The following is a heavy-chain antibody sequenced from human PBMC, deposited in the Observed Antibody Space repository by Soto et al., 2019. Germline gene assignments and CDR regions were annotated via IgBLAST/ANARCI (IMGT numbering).Heavy chain of an antibody. D-gene: IGHD6-13*01. Sequence: VLLLESGGGFVQPGGSLTLSCAASGFRFSAYAMTWVRQAPGKGLELVSNIKNDGDATYYADSVKGRFTISRDNSMNMLFLQMNSLRAQDTAVYYCAAGNPPRDYWGQGTRVTVSP. CDR2: IKNDGDAT. J-gene: IGHJ4*02. CDR3: AAGNPPRDY. CDR1: GFRFSAYA. V-gene: IGHV3-23*01.